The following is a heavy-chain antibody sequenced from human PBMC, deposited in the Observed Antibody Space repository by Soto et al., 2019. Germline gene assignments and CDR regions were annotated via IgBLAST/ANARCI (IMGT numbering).Heavy chain of an antibody. J-gene: IGHJ4*02. D-gene: IGHD3-9*01. CDR1: GGSISSGGYY. CDR2: INHSGST. V-gene: IGHV4-31*03. CDR3: ASPITGYFGI. Sequence: QVQLQESGPGLVKPSQTLSLTCTVSGGSISSGGYYWSWIRQHPGKGLEWIGEINHSGSTNYNPSLKSRVTIPVDTSKNQFSLKLSSVTAADTAVYYCASPITGYFGIWGQGTLVTVSS.